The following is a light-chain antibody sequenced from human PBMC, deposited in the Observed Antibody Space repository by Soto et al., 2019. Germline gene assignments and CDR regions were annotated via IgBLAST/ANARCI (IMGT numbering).Light chain of an antibody. J-gene: IGKJ1*01. V-gene: IGKV3-20*01. CDR3: QQYGLSRWT. CDR1: QSVSTTY. CDR2: GTS. Sequence: ETVFTQAPGTVSLSPGERATLCCSASQSVSTTYLAWYQQKPGQSPRLLIYGTSNRATGIPDRFSGSGSGTDFTLTISRLEPEDFAVYYCQQYGLSRWTFGQGTKVDIK.